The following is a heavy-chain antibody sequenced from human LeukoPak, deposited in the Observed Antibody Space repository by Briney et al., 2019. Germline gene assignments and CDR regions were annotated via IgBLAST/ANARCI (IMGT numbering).Heavy chain of an antibody. CDR3: AKYYGGNRDYYYGMDV. CDR1: GFTFSSYG. J-gene: IGHJ6*02. V-gene: IGHV3-30*18. Sequence: GRSLRLSCAASGFTFSSYGMHWVRQAPGKGLEWVAVISYDEINKYYADSVKGRFTISRDNSKNTLCLQLNSLRTEDTAVYYCAKYYGGNRDYYYGMDVWGQGTTVTVSS. CDR2: ISYDEINK. D-gene: IGHD4-23*01.